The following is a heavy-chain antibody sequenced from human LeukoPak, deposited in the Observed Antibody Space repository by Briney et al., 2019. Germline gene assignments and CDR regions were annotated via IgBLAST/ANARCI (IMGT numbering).Heavy chain of an antibody. CDR1: GGTFSSYA. D-gene: IGHD2-2*01. Sequence: ASVKVSCKASGGTFSSYAISWVRQAPGQGLEWMGGIIPIFGTANYAQKFQGRVTITADESTSTAYMELSSLRSEDTAVYYCASGIVVVPAAIGEGYYYYYMDVWGKGTTVTISS. CDR2: IIPIFGTA. J-gene: IGHJ6*03. CDR3: ASGIVVVPAAIGEGYYYYYMDV. V-gene: IGHV1-69*13.